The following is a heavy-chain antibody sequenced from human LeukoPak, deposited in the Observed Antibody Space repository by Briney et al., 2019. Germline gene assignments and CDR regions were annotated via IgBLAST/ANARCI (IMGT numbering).Heavy chain of an antibody. CDR3: ARDRGLGPPILLDY. CDR2: IGTAGDT. Sequence: GGSLRLSCAASGFTFSSYDMHWVRQATGKGLEWVSAIGTAGDTYYPGSVKGRFTISRENAKNSLYLQMNSLRAEDTAVYYCARDRGLGPPILLDYWGQGTLVTVSS. V-gene: IGHV3-13*01. J-gene: IGHJ4*02. CDR1: GFTFSSYD. D-gene: IGHD3-16*01.